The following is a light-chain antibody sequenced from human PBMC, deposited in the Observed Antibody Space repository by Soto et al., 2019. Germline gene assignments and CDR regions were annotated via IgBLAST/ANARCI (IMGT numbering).Light chain of an antibody. CDR2: KVS. Sequence: DVVMTQSPLSLPVTLGQPASISCIAIQVLVYSDGNTYLNCFQQRPGQSPRRLFYKVSNRDSGVPDRFSGGGSGTDFTLKISRVEAEDVGVYYCMQSIQLLITFGQGTRLEIK. V-gene: IGKV2-30*01. J-gene: IGKJ5*01. CDR1: QVLVYSDGNTY. CDR3: MQSIQLLIT.